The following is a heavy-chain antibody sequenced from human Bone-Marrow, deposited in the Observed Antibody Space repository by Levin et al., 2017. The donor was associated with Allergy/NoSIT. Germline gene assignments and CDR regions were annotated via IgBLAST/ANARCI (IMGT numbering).Heavy chain of an antibody. CDR3: AREVGYCTNGVCYKEVGAFDI. Sequence: GGSLRLSCAASGFTFSSYAMHRVRQAPGKGLEWVAVISYDGSNKYYADSVKGRFTISRDNSKNTLYLQMNSLRAEDTAVYYCAREVGYCTNGVCYKEVGAFDIWGQGTMVTVSS. J-gene: IGHJ3*02. CDR2: ISYDGSNK. CDR1: GFTFSSYA. V-gene: IGHV3-30-3*01. D-gene: IGHD2-8*01.